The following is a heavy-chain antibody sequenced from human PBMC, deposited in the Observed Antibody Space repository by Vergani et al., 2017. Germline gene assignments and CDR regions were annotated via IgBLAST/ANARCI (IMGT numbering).Heavy chain of an antibody. Sequence: QVQLQQWGAGLLKPSETLSLTCAVYGGSFSGYYWSWIRQPPGKGLEWIGEINHSGSTNYNPSLKSRVTISVDTSKNQFSLKLRSLTAADTAVYYCARGRVQLGYCSGGSCYWFDPWGQGTLVTVSS. CDR1: GGSFSGYY. CDR2: INHSGST. CDR3: ARGRVQLGYCSGGSCYWFDP. V-gene: IGHV4-34*01. J-gene: IGHJ5*02. D-gene: IGHD2-15*01.